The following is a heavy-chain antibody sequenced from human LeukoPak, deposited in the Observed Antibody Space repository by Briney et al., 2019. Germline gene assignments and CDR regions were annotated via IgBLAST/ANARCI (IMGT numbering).Heavy chain of an antibody. CDR3: ARVRSRMARYAFDI. V-gene: IGHV4-34*01. CDR1: GGSFSGYY. D-gene: IGHD5-24*01. J-gene: IGHJ3*02. CDR2: INHSGST. Sequence: SETLSLTCAVYGGSFSGYYWSWIRQPPGKGLEWIGEINHSGSTNYNPSLKSRVTISVDTSKNQFSLKLSSVTAADTAVYYCARVRSRMARYAFDIWGQGTMVTVSS.